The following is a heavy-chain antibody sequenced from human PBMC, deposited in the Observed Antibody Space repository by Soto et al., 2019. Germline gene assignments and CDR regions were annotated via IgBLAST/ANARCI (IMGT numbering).Heavy chain of an antibody. J-gene: IGHJ3*02. CDR2: ISNRGDT. CDR1: GFIVSDTY. D-gene: IGHD2-15*01. Sequence: EVQLVESGGGLVQPGGSLRLSCTASGFIVSDTYVNWVRQAPGTGLEWVSVISNRGDTHSADSVRGRFSLSRDLSDNTLHLQMNNLRVEDTAVYYCAREPRYCRGGSCSITGNAYDIWGQGTMVTVSS. V-gene: IGHV3-66*01. CDR3: AREPRYCRGGSCSITGNAYDI.